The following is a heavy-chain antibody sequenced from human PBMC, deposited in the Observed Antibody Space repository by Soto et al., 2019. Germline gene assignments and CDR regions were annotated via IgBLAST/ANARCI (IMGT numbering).Heavy chain of an antibody. D-gene: IGHD3-3*01. CDR2: IYWDDDK. CDR1: GFSLSTGGVG. J-gene: IGHJ4*02. Sequence: QITLKESGPPLVNPTQTLTLTCTFSGFSLSTGGVGVGWIRQPPGKALEWLAVIYWDDDKPYSPSLKSRLTITKDTSKSHVVLIMTNIDPVDTGTYECAHRLGKYGFWNGGNFDYWGQGTLVTFSS. CDR3: AHRLGKYGFWNGGNFDY. V-gene: IGHV2-5*02.